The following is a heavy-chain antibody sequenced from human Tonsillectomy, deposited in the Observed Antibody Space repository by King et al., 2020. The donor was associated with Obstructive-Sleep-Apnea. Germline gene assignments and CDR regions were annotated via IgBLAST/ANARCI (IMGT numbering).Heavy chain of an antibody. V-gene: IGHV4-31*03. CDR3: VASEWELPLGY. CDR2: IYHSGST. D-gene: IGHD1-26*01. CDR1: GVSIRSGGYS. Sequence: VQLQESGPGLAKPSQTLSLTCTVSGVSIRSGGYSWSWIRQHPGKGLEWIGYIYHSGSTYYNPSLKSRVTISVDTSKNQFSLKLSSVTAADTAVYYCVASEWELPLGYWGQGTLVTVSS. J-gene: IGHJ4*02.